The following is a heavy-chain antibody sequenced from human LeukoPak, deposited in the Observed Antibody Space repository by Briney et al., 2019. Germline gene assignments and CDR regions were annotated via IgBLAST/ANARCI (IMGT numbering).Heavy chain of an antibody. D-gene: IGHD2-2*01. CDR2: INHSGST. V-gene: IGHV4-34*01. CDR3: AGVRLVVPAAGVGNPSYNWFDP. CDR1: GGTFSRYY. Sequence: SHTPSLTRAASGGTFSRYYWRRVPQPPGKGLEWIREINHSGSTNYNPSLQSRVTISVDTSKNQFSLKLSSVTAADTAVYYCAGVRLVVPAAGVGNPSYNWFDPWGQGTLVTVSS. J-gene: IGHJ5*02.